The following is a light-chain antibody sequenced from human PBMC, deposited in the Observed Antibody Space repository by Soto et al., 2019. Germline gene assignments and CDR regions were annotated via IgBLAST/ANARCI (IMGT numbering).Light chain of an antibody. CDR3: QQSYGSPRT. Sequence: DIQMNQSPSFVSASVGDRVTITCRASQIITRYLNWYQHKVGKAPNLLIYEASKLQSGVPSRFSGSGSGTDFTLTISSLQPEDFATYYCQQSYGSPRTFGQGTKVDIK. CDR1: QIITRY. V-gene: IGKV1-39*01. CDR2: EAS. J-gene: IGKJ1*01.